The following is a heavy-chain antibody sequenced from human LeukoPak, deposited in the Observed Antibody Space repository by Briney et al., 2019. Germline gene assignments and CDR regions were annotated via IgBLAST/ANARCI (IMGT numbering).Heavy chain of an antibody. CDR3: ARESGSYEAYFDY. CDR1: GGTFSSYA. V-gene: IGHV1-69*13. Sequence: SVAVSCKASGGTFSSYAISWVRQAPGHGLEWMGRIFPIFATANYAQKFQGRVTITADESTSTAYMELSSLRSEDTAVYYCARESGSYEAYFDYWGQGTLVTVSS. CDR2: IFPIFATA. J-gene: IGHJ4*02. D-gene: IGHD1-26*01.